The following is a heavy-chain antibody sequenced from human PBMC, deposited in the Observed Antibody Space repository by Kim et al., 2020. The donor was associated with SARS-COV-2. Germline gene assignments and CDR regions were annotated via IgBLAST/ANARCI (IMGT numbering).Heavy chain of an antibody. Sequence: GGSLRLSCAASGFTFSRYWMHWVRQAPGKGLVWVSRIDSDGSNTNYADSVKGRFTISRDNAKNTLYLQMNSLRAEDTAVYYCGAVVVRATRNVLDPWGQG. CDR3: GAVVVRATRNVLDP. J-gene: IGHJ5*02. V-gene: IGHV3-74*01. CDR1: GFTFSRYW. CDR2: IDSDGSNT. D-gene: IGHD2-21*01.